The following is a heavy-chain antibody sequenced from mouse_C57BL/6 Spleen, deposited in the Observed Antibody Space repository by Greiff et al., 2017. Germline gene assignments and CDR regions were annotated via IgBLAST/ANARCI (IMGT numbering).Heavy chain of an antibody. CDR1: GFTFSDYY. Sequence: EVKLVESEGGLVQPGSSMKLSCTASGFTFSDYYMAWVRQVPEKGLEWVANINYDGSSTYYLDSLKSRFIISRDNAKNILYLQMSSLKSEDTATYYCARDQDYCGSSYSYWYFDVWGTGTTVTVSS. J-gene: IGHJ1*03. CDR2: INYDGSST. V-gene: IGHV5-16*01. CDR3: ARDQDYCGSSYSYWYFDV. D-gene: IGHD1-1*01.